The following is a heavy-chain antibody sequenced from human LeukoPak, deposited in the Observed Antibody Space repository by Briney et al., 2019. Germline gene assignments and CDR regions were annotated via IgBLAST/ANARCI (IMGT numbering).Heavy chain of an antibody. J-gene: IGHJ4*02. Sequence: GESLQISCKGSGYSFTKYWIGWVRQMPGKGLEWMVIIYPDDSDTRYSPSFQGQVTISADKSINTAYLQWGSLEASDSSMYYCARLADGYNFDYWGQGTLVTVSS. CDR1: GYSFTKYW. V-gene: IGHV5-51*01. D-gene: IGHD5-24*01. CDR2: IYPDDSDT. CDR3: ARLADGYNFDY.